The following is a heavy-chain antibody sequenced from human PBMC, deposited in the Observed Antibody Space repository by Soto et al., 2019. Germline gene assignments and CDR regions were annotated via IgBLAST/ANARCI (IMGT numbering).Heavy chain of an antibody. V-gene: IGHV6-1*01. CDR2: TCYRSKWYN. CDR1: GDSVSSNSAA. CDR3: ARERGVLSEAFDI. J-gene: IGHJ3*02. D-gene: IGHD3-10*01. Sequence: PSQTLSLTCAISGDSVSSNSAAWNWLRQSPSRGLEWLGRTCYRSKWYNDYVVSVKSRITINPDTSKNQFSLQLNSVTPEDTAVYYCARERGVLSEAFDIWGQGTVVTVSS.